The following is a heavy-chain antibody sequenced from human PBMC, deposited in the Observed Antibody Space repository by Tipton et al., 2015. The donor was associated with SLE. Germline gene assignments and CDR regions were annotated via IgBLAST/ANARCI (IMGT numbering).Heavy chain of an antibody. J-gene: IGHJ4*02. Sequence: TLSLTCSVSGGSISMNSFYWGWIRQPPGKGLEWIGTMYYSGSTYNNPSLKSRVTISVDTSRNQSYLKLSSVTAADTAVYYCASGSQTSAWARNSSRKGRFGDWGQGTLVTVSS. CDR2: MYYSGST. V-gene: IGHV4-39*01. CDR1: GGSISMNSFY. D-gene: IGHD6-13*01. CDR3: ASGSQTSAWARNSSRKGRFGD.